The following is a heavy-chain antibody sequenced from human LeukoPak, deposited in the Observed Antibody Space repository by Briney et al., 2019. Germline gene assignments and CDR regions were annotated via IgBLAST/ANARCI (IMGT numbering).Heavy chain of an antibody. Sequence: GGSLRLSCAASGLTFSSYGMSWVRQAPGKGLDWVSAISGSGGKTYYADSVKGRFTISRDNSKNTLYLQMNSLRAEDTAVYYCAKAPVTTCRGAYCYPFDYWGQGTLVTVSS. V-gene: IGHV3-23*01. CDR1: GLTFSSYG. CDR2: ISGSGGKT. CDR3: AKAPVTTCRGAYCYPFDY. D-gene: IGHD2-21*01. J-gene: IGHJ4*02.